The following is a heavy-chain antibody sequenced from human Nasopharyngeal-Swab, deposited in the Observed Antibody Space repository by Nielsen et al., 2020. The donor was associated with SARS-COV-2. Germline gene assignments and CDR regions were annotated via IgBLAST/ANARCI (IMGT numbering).Heavy chain of an antibody. CDR3: AKEINNFDYYYYTMDV. Sequence: SVKVSCKASGFTFTSSAVQWVRQARGQRLEWIGWIVVGSGNTNYAQKFQERVTITRDMSTSTAYMELSSLRSEDTALYYCAKEINNFDYYYYTMDVWGQGTTVTVSS. J-gene: IGHJ6*02. D-gene: IGHD3-3*02. V-gene: IGHV1-58*01. CDR2: IVVGSGNT. CDR1: GFTFTSSA.